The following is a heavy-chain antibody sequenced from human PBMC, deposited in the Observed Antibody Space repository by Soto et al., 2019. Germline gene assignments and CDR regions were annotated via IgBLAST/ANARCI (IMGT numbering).Heavy chain of an antibody. CDR3: ARERPDGARLDP. CDR2: IYYSGST. D-gene: IGHD6-6*01. V-gene: IGHV4-30-4*01. Sequence: QVQLQESGPGLVKPSQTLSLTCTVSGGSISSGDYYWSWIRQPPGKGLEWIGYIYYSGSTYYRPSLKSRVTISVDTSTNQSSLKLSSVTAADTAVYYCARERPDGARLDPWGQGTLVTVSA. J-gene: IGHJ5*02. CDR1: GGSISSGDYY.